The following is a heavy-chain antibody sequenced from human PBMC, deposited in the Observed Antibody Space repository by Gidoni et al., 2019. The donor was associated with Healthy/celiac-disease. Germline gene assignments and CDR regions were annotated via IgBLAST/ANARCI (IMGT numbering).Heavy chain of an antibody. J-gene: IGHJ6*03. V-gene: IGHV1-69*01. CDR3: ARDGYYDFREGFGFISYYYYYMDV. D-gene: IGHD3-3*01. CDR2: IIPIFGTA. Sequence: QVQLVQSGAEVKKPGSSVKVSCKASGGTFSRYAISWVRPAPGQGLEWMGGIIPIFGTANYAQKFQGRVTITADESTSTAYMELSSLRSEDTAVYYCARDGYYDFREGFGFISYYYYYMDVWGKGTTVTVSS. CDR1: GGTFSRYA.